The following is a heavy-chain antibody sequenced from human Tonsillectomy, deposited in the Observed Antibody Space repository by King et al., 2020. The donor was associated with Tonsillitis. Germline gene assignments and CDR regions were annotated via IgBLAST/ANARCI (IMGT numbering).Heavy chain of an antibody. CDR3: ARRALRACMDV. Sequence: VQLVESGGGLVQPGGSLRLSCAASGFTFSSYSMNWVRQAPGKGLEWVSYISNSRNTIKYADSVKGRFTISRDNAKNSLYLQMNSLRAEDTAVYYCARRALRACMDVWGQGTTVTVSS. CDR2: ISNSRNTI. CDR1: GFTFSSYS. V-gene: IGHV3-48*04. D-gene: IGHD3-16*02. J-gene: IGHJ6*02.